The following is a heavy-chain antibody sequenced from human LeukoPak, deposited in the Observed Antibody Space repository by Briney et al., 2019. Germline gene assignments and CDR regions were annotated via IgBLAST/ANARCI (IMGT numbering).Heavy chain of an antibody. CDR3: AKSYYDFWSGKPDAFDI. CDR1: GFTFSGYA. V-gene: IGHV3-23*01. D-gene: IGHD3-3*01. Sequence: TGGSLTLSCAASGFTFSGYAMSWVRQAPGKGLEWVSAISGSGGSTYYADSVKGRFTISRDNSKNTLYLQMNSLRAEDTAVYYCAKSYYDFWSGKPDAFDIWGQGTMVTVSS. CDR2: ISGSGGST. J-gene: IGHJ3*02.